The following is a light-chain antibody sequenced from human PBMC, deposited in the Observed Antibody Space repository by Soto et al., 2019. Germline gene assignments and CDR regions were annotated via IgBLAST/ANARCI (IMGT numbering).Light chain of an antibody. J-gene: IGKJ2*03. CDR1: QSVSSSY. V-gene: IGKV3-20*01. CDR3: QQDDSSRYS. CDR2: GTS. Sequence: EIVLTQSPGTLSFSPGERATLSCRASQSVSSSYLAWFQQKPGQAPRLLIYGTSSRATDIPDRFSGGGSGTDFTLTISRLEPEDFAVYYCQQDDSSRYSFGQGTKVDIK.